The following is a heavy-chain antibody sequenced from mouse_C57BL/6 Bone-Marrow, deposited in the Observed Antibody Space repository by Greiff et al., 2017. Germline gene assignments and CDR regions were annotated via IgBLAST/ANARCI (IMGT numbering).Heavy chain of an antibody. CDR3: ARVWSYYFDY. D-gene: IGHD2-10*02. CDR1: GYAFSSYW. Sequence: VKLVESGAELVKPGASVKISCKASGYAFSSYWMNWVKQRPGKGLEWIGQIYPGDGDTNYNGKFKGKATLTADESSSTAYMQLSSLTSEDSAVYFCARVWSYYFDYWGQGTTLTVSS. CDR2: IYPGDGDT. V-gene: IGHV1-80*01. J-gene: IGHJ2*01.